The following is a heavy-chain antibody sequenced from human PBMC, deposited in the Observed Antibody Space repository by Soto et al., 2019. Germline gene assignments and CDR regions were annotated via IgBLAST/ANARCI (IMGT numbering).Heavy chain of an antibody. CDR1: GFTFTSSA. D-gene: IGHD5-12*01. V-gene: IGHV1-58*01. J-gene: IGHJ6*02. CDR3: AADGNSGYSYYYYYGMDV. CDR2: IVVGSGNT. Sequence: SVRVSCKASGFTFTSSAVQWVRQARGQHLEWIGWIVVGSGNTNYAHKFQERVTITRDMSTSTAYMELSSLRSEDTAVYYCAADGNSGYSYYYYYGMDVWGQGTTVTVSS.